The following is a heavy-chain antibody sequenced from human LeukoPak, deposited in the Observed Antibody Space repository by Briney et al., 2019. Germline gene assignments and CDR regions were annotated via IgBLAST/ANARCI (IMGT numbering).Heavy chain of an antibody. CDR1: VYSFSYYG. D-gene: IGHD3-16*02. CDR2: ISAYSGNT. J-gene: IGHJ4*02. CDR3: ARQHIGGSYRIDY. Sequence: GASVKVSCKASVYSFSYYGINWVRQAPGQGLEWMGWISAYSGNTNYAQKLQGRVTMTTDTSTSTAYMEVRSLRSDDTAVYYCARQHIGGSYRIDYWGQGTLVTVSS. V-gene: IGHV1-18*01.